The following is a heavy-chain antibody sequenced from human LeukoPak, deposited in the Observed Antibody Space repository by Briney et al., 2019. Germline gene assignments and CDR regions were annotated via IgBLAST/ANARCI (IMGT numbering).Heavy chain of an antibody. CDR3: SCRVVIEGNYFDY. V-gene: IGHV1-24*01. Sequence: ASVKVSCKVSGYTLTELSMHWVRQAPGKGLEWMGGFDPEDGETIYAQKFQGRVTMTEDTSTDTAYMELSSLRSEDTAVYYRSCRVVIEGNYFDYWGQGTLVTVSS. D-gene: IGHD3-3*01. CDR2: FDPEDGET. J-gene: IGHJ4*02. CDR1: GYTLTELS.